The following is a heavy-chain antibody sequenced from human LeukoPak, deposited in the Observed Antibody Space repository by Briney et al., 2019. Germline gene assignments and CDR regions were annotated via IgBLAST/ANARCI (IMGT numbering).Heavy chain of an antibody. J-gene: IGHJ4*02. V-gene: IGHV3-7*01. CDR1: GFTFSSYW. Sequence: GGXLRLSCAASGFTFSSYWMSWVRQAPGKGLEWVANIKQDGSEKYYVDSVKGRFTISRDNAKNSLYLQMNSLRAEDTAVYYCAREGGGAAIDYWGQGTLVTVSS. D-gene: IGHD1-26*01. CDR2: IKQDGSEK. CDR3: AREGGGAAIDY.